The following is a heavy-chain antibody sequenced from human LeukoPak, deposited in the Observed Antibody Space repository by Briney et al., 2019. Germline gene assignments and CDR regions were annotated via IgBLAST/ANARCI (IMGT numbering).Heavy chain of an antibody. V-gene: IGHV3-73*01. CDR2: IRSKANSYAT. CDR3: ARLFVEYGDF. CDR1: GFTFSGSA. J-gene: IGHJ4*02. D-gene: IGHD3-10*02. Sequence: GGSLRLSCAASGFTFSGSAMHWVRQASGKGLEWVGRIRSKANSYATAYAASVKGRFTISRDDSKNTAYLQMNSLRAEDTAVYYCARLFVEYGDFWGQGTLITVSS.